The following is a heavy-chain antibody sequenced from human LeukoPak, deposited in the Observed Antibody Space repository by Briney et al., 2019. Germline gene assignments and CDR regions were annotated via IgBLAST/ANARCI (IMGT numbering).Heavy chain of an antibody. J-gene: IGHJ4*02. D-gene: IGHD3-9*01. CDR2: IYYSGST. CDR1: GGSISSSSYY. CDR3: ARLCFTYYDILTGYYIRGLYYFDY. Sequence: SETLSLTCTVSGGSISSSSYYWGWIRQPPGKGLEWLGSIYYSGSTYYNPSLKSRVTISVDTSKNQFSLKLSFVTAADTAVYYCARLCFTYYDILTGYYIRGLYYFDYWGQGTLVTVSS. V-gene: IGHV4-39*01.